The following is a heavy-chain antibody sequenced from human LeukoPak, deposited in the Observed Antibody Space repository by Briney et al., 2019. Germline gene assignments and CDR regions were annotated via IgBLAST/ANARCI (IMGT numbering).Heavy chain of an antibody. D-gene: IGHD3-3*01. CDR1: GYTFTGYY. J-gene: IGHJ5*02. V-gene: IGHV1-2*02. CDR2: INPNSGGT. Sequence: ASVKVSCKASGYTFTGYYMHWVRQAPGQGLEWMGWINPNSGGTNYAQKFQGRVTTTRDTSISTAYMELSRLRSDDTAVYYCARGSITIFGVVPTPFDPWGQGTLVTVSS. CDR3: ARGSITIFGVVPTPFDP.